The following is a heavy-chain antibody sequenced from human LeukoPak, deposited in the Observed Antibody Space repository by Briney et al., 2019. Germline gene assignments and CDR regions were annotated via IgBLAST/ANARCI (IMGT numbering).Heavy chain of an antibody. J-gene: IGHJ4*02. D-gene: IGHD7-27*01. V-gene: IGHV3-23*01. CDR3: AKAGTGGTLVDY. CDR2: ISGSGGST. Sequence: DPSETLSLTCAVYGGSFSGYYWSWVRQAPGKGLEWVSAISGSGGSTYYADSVKGRFTISRDNSKNTLYLQMNSLRAEDTAVYYCAKAGTGGTLVDYWGQGTLVTVSS. CDR1: GGSFSGYY.